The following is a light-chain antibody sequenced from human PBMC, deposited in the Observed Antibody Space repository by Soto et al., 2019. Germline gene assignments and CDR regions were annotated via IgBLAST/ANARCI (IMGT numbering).Light chain of an antibody. CDR2: GAS. CDR1: QSVSNN. V-gene: IGKV3-15*01. J-gene: IGKJ2*01. Sequence: ERVMTQSPATLSASPGERATLPCSASQSVSNNLAWYQQKPGQAPRLLIYGASTRASGIPATFSGSGSGTDFTLTINNLQSDDFGVYDCQHYNYWPYTFGQGTKLEIK. CDR3: QHYNYWPYT.